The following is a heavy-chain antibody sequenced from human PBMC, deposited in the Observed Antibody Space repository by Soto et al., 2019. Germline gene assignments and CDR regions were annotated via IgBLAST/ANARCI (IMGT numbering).Heavy chain of an antibody. J-gene: IGHJ5*02. CDR2: ISAYNGNT. D-gene: IGHD3-9*01. V-gene: IGHV1-18*01. Sequence: VASVKVSCKASGYTFTSYGISWVRQAPGQGLEWMGWISAYNGNTNYAQKLQGRVTMTTDTSTSTAYMELRSLRSDDTAVYYCARGNVLRYFDWPPRGRRRWFDPWGQGTLVTVSS. CDR3: ARGNVLRYFDWPPRGRRRWFDP. CDR1: GYTFTSYG.